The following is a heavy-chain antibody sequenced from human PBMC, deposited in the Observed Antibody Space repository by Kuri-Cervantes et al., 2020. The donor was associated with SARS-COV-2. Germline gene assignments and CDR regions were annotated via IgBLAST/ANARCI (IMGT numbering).Heavy chain of an antibody. CDR3: ARDLRLGKSLDY. D-gene: IGHD7-27*01. CDR1: GFPFNDYY. Sequence: GGSLRLSCAASGFPFNDYYFTWIRQAPGKGLEWVSSIRPSGGSKFYAGSVKGRFTISRDNAKNSLYLQMSSLRAEDTAVYYCARDLRLGKSLDYWGQGTLVTVSS. CDR2: IRPSGGSK. V-gene: IGHV3-11*04. J-gene: IGHJ4*02.